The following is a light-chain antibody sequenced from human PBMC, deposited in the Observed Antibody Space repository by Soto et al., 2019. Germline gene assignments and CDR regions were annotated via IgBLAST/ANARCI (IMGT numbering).Light chain of an antibody. CDR1: QSLSSN. V-gene: IGKV3-15*01. CDR3: QQYYTAQLT. CDR2: GAS. Sequence: EIVMTQSPATLSVSPGERATLSCRASQSLSSNLAWYQQKPGQAPRLLIYGASTRATGIPARFSGSESGTEFTLTISSLQSEDVAVYYCQQYYTAQLTFGPGTKVDIK. J-gene: IGKJ3*01.